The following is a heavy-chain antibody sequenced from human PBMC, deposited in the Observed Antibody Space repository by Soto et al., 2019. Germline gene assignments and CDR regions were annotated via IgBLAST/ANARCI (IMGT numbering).Heavy chain of an antibody. J-gene: IGHJ6*02. D-gene: IGHD1-1*01. CDR2: IIPIFGTT. CDR1: GGTFSSYA. Sequence: QVQLVQSGAEVKKPGSSVKVSCKASGGTFSSYAISWVRQAPGQGLEWMGGIIPIFGTTNYVQKFQGRVTITADESTSTAYMELSSLRSEDTAVYYCARAKERSPPHYYYGMDVWGQGTTVTVSS. V-gene: IGHV1-69*01. CDR3: ARAKERSPPHYYYGMDV.